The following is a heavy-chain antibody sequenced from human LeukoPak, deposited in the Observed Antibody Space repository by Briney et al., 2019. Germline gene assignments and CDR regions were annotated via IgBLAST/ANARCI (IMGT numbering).Heavy chain of an antibody. CDR1: GFTFSNYA. V-gene: IGHV3-30-3*01. Sequence: GGSLRLSCAASGFTFSNYAMHWVRQAPGKGLEWVAVTSYDGSSKYYVDSVKGRFTISRDNSKKTLYLQMNSLKTEDTALYYCARDLTTFGVGISHYNGLDVWGQGTTVTVSS. D-gene: IGHD3-3*01. CDR2: TSYDGSSK. J-gene: IGHJ6*02. CDR3: ARDLTTFGVGISHYNGLDV.